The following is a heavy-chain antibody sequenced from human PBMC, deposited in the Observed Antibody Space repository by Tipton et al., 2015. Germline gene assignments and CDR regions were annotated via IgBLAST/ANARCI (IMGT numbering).Heavy chain of an antibody. CDR3: ARSRTNIVVVPADYGMDV. J-gene: IGHJ6*02. V-gene: IGHV4-59*01. D-gene: IGHD2-2*01. Sequence: TLSLTCTVSGGSISSYYWSWIRQPPGKGLEWIGYIYYAGNTNYNPSLKSRVTISVDTPKKQFSLKLSSVTAADTAVYYCARSRTNIVVVPADYGMDVWGQGTTATVSS. CDR1: GGSISSYY. CDR2: IYYAGNT.